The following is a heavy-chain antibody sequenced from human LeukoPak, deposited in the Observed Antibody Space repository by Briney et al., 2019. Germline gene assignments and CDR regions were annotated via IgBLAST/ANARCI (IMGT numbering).Heavy chain of an antibody. CDR2: IYHSGST. Sequence: SETLSLTCTVSGYSISSGYYWGWIRQPPGKGLEWIGSIYHSGSTYYNPSLKSRVTISVDTSKNQFSLKLSSVTAADTAVYYCARGSNDILTGYPYYFDYWGQGTLVTVSS. CDR3: ARGSNDILTGYPYYFDY. D-gene: IGHD3-9*01. J-gene: IGHJ4*02. V-gene: IGHV4-38-2*02. CDR1: GYSISSGYY.